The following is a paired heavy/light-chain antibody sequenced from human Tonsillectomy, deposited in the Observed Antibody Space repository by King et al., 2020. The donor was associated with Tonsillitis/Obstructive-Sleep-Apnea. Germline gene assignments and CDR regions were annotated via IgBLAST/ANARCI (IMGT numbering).Heavy chain of an antibody. CDR2: INPVSGGT. D-gene: IGHD3-10*01. V-gene: IGHV1-2*06. J-gene: IGHJ3*02. CDR1: GYTFSDYY. CDR3: SRENLEFDTFDI. Sequence: QVQLVQSGAEVKKPGASVKVSCKASGYTFSDYYMHWVRQAPGQGLEWMGRINPVSGGTNYVQKFQGRVTMTRDTSISTAFMELSSLRSDDTAVYYCSRENLEFDTFDIWGQGTMVTVSS.
Light chain of an antibody. CDR2: AAS. CDR3: QQLNSYPRT. CDR1: QGISSY. J-gene: IGKJ4*01. V-gene: IGKV1-9*01. Sequence: DIQLTQSPSFLSASVGERVTITCRASQGISSYLAWYQQKPGKAPKLLIYAASTLQRGVPSRFSGSGSGTEFTLTISSLQPEDFATYHCQQLNSYPRTFGGGTKVEIK.